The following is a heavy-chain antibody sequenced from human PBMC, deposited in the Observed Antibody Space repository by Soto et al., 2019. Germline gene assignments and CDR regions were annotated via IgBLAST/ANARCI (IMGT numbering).Heavy chain of an antibody. Sequence: PGGSLRLSCAASGFTFSSYGMHWVRQAPGKGLEWVAVIWYDGSNKYYADSVKGRFTISRDNSKNTLYLQMNSLRAEDTAVYYCAREHYYDSSGYYSFFDYWGHGT. V-gene: IGHV3-33*01. CDR1: GFTFSSYG. D-gene: IGHD3-22*01. J-gene: IGHJ5*01. CDR2: IWYDGSNK. CDR3: AREHYYDSSGYYSFFDY.